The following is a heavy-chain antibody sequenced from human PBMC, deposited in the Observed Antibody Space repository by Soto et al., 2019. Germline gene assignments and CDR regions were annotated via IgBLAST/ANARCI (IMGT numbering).Heavy chain of an antibody. Sequence: EVQLVESGGGLVQPGGSLRLSCAASGFTFSSYAMHWVRQAPGKGLEYVSAISSNGGSTYYANSVKGRFTISRDNSKNTLYIQMGSLRAEDMAVYYCARSQCSGGSCLDYWGQGTLVTVSS. V-gene: IGHV3-64*01. CDR1: GFTFSSYA. J-gene: IGHJ4*02. CDR3: ARSQCSGGSCLDY. CDR2: ISSNGGST. D-gene: IGHD2-15*01.